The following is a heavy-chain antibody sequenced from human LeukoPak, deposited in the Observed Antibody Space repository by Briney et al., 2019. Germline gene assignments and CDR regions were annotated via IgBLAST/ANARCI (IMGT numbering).Heavy chain of an antibody. CDR3: GVGAAYYYYMDV. V-gene: IGHV3-21*04. CDR2: ISGSSIYK. Sequence: GGSLRLSCAASGFTFSRYSMNWVRQAPGKGLEWVSSISGSSIYKYYADSVKGRFTISRDNSKNTLYLQMNSLRAEDTAVYYCGVGAAYYYYMDVWGKGTTVTISS. CDR1: GFTFSRYS. D-gene: IGHD1-26*01. J-gene: IGHJ6*03.